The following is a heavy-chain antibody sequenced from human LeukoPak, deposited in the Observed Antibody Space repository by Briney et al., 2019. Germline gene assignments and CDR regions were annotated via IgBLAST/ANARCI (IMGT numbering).Heavy chain of an antibody. Sequence: SVKVSCKASGYTFTSYGISWVRQAPGQGLEWMGGIIPMFNIEKYAQKFQGRVSITADESTNTAYMGLSSLRSDDTAVYYCVRELVYSGFDWQDYWGQGTLVTVSS. CDR3: VRELVYSGFDWQDY. CDR1: GYTFTSYG. D-gene: IGHD5-12*01. V-gene: IGHV1-69*13. J-gene: IGHJ4*02. CDR2: IIPMFNIE.